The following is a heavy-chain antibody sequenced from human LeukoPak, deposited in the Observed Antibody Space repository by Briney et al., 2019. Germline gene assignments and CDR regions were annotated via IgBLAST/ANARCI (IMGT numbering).Heavy chain of an antibody. J-gene: IGHJ4*01. D-gene: IGHD1-26*01. CDR1: GFIFSDYA. CDR2: MSKSGYYT. Sequence: GGSLRLSCAASGFIFSDYAMSWGRQAPGKGLGWLSGMSKSGYYTYDTESVKGRFTISRDNSKNTLYLQMSDLRAEDTAIYYCAKFNGWELAEYYLDYWGHGTLVTVSS. V-gene: IGHV3-23*01. CDR3: AKFNGWELAEYYLDY.